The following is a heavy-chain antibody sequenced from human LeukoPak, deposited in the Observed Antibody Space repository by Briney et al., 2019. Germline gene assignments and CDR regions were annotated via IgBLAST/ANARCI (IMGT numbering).Heavy chain of an antibody. V-gene: IGHV4-61*02. CDR2: IYTSGST. CDR1: GGSISSGGYY. J-gene: IGHJ6*03. Sequence: SQTLSLTCTVSGGSISSGGYYWSWIRQPAGKGLEWIGRIYTSGSTNYNPSLKSRVTMSVDTSKNQFSLKLSSVTAADTAVYYCAREDIVVVPRSYYYYMDVWGKGTTVTVSS. D-gene: IGHD2-2*01. CDR3: AREDIVVVPRSYYYYMDV.